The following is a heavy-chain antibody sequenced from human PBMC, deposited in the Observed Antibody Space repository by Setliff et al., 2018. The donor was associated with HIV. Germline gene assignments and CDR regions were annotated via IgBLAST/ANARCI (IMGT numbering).Heavy chain of an antibody. CDR1: GGSISSGDYY. Sequence: PSETLSLTCAVSGGSISSGDYYWSWIRQNPGKGLEWIGYIYYSGSTYYNPSLKSRVNISVDKSKNQFSLNLTSVTVADTAIYYCARDRRYGLDYWGQGFLVTVS. CDR3: ARDRRYGLDY. D-gene: IGHD1-20*01. V-gene: IGHV4-31*11. J-gene: IGHJ4*02. CDR2: IYYSGST.